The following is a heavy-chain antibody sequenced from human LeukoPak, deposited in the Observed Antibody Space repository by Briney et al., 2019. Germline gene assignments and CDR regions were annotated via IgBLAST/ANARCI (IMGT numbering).Heavy chain of an antibody. CDR3: ARQHDYGDYNAFDI. D-gene: IGHD4-17*01. CDR2: IYYSGST. V-gene: IGHV4-39*01. Sequence: SETLSLTCTVSGGSISSTSYYWDWIRQPPGKGPEWIGSIYYSGSTYYNPSLKSRVTISVDTSKNQFSLKLSSVTAADTAVYYCARQHDYGDYNAFDIWGQGTMVTVSS. J-gene: IGHJ3*02. CDR1: GGSISSTSYY.